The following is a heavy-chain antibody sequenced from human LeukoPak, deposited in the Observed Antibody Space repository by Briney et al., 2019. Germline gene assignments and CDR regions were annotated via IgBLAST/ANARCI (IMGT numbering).Heavy chain of an antibody. CDR1: GGTFSSYA. D-gene: IGHD2-2*01. V-gene: IGHV1-69*13. Sequence: SVKVSCKASGGTFSSYAISWVRQAPGQGLEWMGGNIPIFGTANYAQKFQGRVTITADESTSTAYVELSSLRSEDTAVYYCARGGDCSSTSCSLYYYYYYMDVWGKGTTVTVSS. CDR3: ARGGDCSSTSCSLYYYYYYMDV. J-gene: IGHJ6*03. CDR2: NIPIFGTA.